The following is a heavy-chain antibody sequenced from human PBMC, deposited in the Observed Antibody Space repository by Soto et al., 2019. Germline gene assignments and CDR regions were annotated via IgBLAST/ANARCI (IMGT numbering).Heavy chain of an antibody. D-gene: IGHD3-22*01. Sequence: EVQLLESGGGLVQPGGSLRLSCVASGFTFSSYAMSWVRQAPGRGLDWVSSISVGGGSTYYADSVKGRFTISIDNSKNTLYLQMNSLIAEDTAVYYCAKRDHASSGKEDAFDICGQGTMVTVSS. CDR3: AKRDHASSGKEDAFDI. CDR2: ISVGGGST. J-gene: IGHJ3*02. CDR1: GFTFSSYA. V-gene: IGHV3-23*01.